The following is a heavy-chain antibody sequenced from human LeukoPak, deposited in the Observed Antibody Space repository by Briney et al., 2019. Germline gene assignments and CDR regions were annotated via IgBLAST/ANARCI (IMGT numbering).Heavy chain of an antibody. J-gene: IGHJ4*02. V-gene: IGHV3-9*01. CDR1: GFTFDDYA. CDR3: ATDRYSSSWLYY. Sequence: PGGSLRLSCAASGFTFDDYAMHWVRQAPGKGLEWVSGISWNSGSIGYADSVKGRFTISRDNAKNSLYLQMNSLRAADTAVYYCATDRYSSSWLYYWGQGTLVTVSS. D-gene: IGHD6-13*01. CDR2: ISWNSGSI.